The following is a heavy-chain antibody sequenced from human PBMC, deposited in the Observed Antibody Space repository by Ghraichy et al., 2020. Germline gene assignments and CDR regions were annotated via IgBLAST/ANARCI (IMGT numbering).Heavy chain of an antibody. CDR3: ARELVGATNHYYYGMDV. CDR2: IYYSGST. J-gene: IGHJ6*02. V-gene: IGHV4-59*01. CDR1: GGSISSYY. D-gene: IGHD1-26*01. Sequence: SETLSLTCNVSGGSISSYYWSWIRQPPGKGLEWIGYIYYSGSTNYNPSLKSRVTISVDTSKNQFSLKLSSVTAADTAVYSCARELVGATNHYYYGMDVWGQGTTVTVSS.